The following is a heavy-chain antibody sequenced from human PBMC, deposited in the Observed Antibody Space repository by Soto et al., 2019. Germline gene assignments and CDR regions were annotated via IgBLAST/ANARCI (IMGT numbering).Heavy chain of an antibody. CDR1: GFTFSSYS. J-gene: IGHJ6*02. CDR3: ATQDDSSSWYYYYGMDV. Sequence: GGSLRLSCAASGFTFSSYSMNWVRQAPGKGLEWVSSISSSSSYIYYADSVKGRFTISRDNAKNSLYLQMNSLRAEDTAVYYCATQDDSSSWYYYYGMDVWGQGTTVTVSS. V-gene: IGHV3-21*01. CDR2: ISSSSSYI. D-gene: IGHD6-13*01.